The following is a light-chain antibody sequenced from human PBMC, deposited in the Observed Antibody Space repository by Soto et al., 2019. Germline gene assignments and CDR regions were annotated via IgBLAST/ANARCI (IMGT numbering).Light chain of an antibody. CDR1: QSISIY. Sequence: DIQMTQSPSSLSASVGDRVTITCRASQSISIYLNWYQQQPGKAPKLLIYAASSLQSGVPSRFGGSGSGTDFTLTISSLQLEDFATYYCQQSYSSPPTLGQGTKVEIK. CDR3: QQSYSSPPT. V-gene: IGKV1-39*01. J-gene: IGKJ1*01. CDR2: AAS.